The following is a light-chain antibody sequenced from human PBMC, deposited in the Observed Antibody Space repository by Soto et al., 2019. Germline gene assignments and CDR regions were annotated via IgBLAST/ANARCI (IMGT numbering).Light chain of an antibody. CDR3: HQSDDSPWT. J-gene: IGKJ1*01. CDR1: QSLPSNS. V-gene: IGKV3-20*01. Sequence: EPVLMQSPDTLSLSPWERVTLSCRASQSLPSNSLAWYQQKPGQPPRLLFYGASSRATGVPDRFVGSGSGTDFTLTVARLEAEDSAVYFCHQSDDSPWTFGQGTKVDI. CDR2: GAS.